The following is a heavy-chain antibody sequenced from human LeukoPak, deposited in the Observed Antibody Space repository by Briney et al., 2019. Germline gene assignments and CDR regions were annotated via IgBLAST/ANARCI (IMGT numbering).Heavy chain of an antibody. CDR2: INHSGST. CDR3: ARGPRGVLAGSDY. CDR1: GGSFSGYY. J-gene: IGHJ4*02. D-gene: IGHD2-8*02. V-gene: IGHV4-34*01. Sequence: SETLSLTRAVYGGSFSGYYWSWIRQPPGKGLEWIGEINHSGSTNYNPSLKSRVTISVDTSKNQFSLKLSSVTAADTAVYYCARGPRGVLAGSDYWGQGTLVTVSS.